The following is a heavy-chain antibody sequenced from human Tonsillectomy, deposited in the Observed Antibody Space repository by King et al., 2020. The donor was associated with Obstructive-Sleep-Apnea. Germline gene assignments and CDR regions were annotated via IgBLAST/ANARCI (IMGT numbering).Heavy chain of an antibody. V-gene: IGHV3-23*04. CDR3: AKYPRAEFYYSGMDV. CDR1: RFIFSSYA. D-gene: IGHD1-14*01. Sequence: VQLVESGGGLVQPGGSLRLSCATSRFIFSSYAMSWVRQAPGKGLEWVSLISGSGDSTNYADSVKGRFTISRDNSKNTLYLQMNSLSPEDTAVYYCAKYPRAEFYYSGMDVWGQGTTVSVSS. CDR2: ISGSGDST. J-gene: IGHJ6*02.